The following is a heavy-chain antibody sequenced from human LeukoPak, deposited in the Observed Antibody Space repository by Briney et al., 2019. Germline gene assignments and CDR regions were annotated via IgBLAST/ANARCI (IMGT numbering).Heavy chain of an antibody. V-gene: IGHV4-34*01. J-gene: IGHJ4*02. CDR3: ARKMAVAGRIDY. CDR1: GGSFSGYY. CDR2: INHSGST. Sequence: SETLSLTCAVYGGSFSGYYWGWIRQPPGKGLEWIGEINHSGSTNYNPSLKSRVTISVDTSKNQFSLKLSSVTAADTAVYYCARKMAVAGRIDYWGQGTLVTVSS. D-gene: IGHD6-19*01.